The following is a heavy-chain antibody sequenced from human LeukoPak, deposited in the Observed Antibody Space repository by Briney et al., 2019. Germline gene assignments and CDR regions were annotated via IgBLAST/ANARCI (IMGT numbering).Heavy chain of an antibody. CDR2: IYLSGST. J-gene: IGHJ4*02. Sequence: PSETLSLTCAVSGYSISSGYYWGWIRQPPGKGLEWIGSIYLSGSTYYNPSLKSRVTISVDTAKNQFSLKLSSVTAADTAVYYCALRSPYCSGGSCYHDYWGQGTLVTVSS. CDR1: GYSISSGYY. V-gene: IGHV4-38-2*01. D-gene: IGHD2-15*01. CDR3: ALRSPYCSGGSCYHDY.